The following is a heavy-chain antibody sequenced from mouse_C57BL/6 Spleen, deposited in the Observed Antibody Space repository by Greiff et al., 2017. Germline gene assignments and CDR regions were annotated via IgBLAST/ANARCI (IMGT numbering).Heavy chain of an antibody. V-gene: IGHV5-17*01. J-gene: IGHJ4*01. CDR1: GFTFSDYG. Sequence: EVQRVESGGGLVKPGGSLKLSCAASGFTFSDYGMHWVRQAPEKGLEWVAYISSGSSTIYYADTVKGRFTITRDNAKNTLFLQMTSLRSEDTAMYYCARATADYAMDYWGQGTSVTVSS. CDR2: ISSGSSTI. D-gene: IGHD1-2*01. CDR3: ARATADYAMDY.